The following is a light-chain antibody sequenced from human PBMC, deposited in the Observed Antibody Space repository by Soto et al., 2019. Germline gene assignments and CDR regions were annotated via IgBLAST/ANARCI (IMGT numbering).Light chain of an antibody. J-gene: IGLJ1*01. CDR3: SSYTISSTYV. V-gene: IGLV2-18*02. Sequence: QSVLNHPPSGSRVPRQSVPISYNGNGNHVGSYNRVSWYQQPPGTAPKLMIYDVNNRPSGVPDRFSGSKSGNTASLTISGLQAEDEADYYCSSYTISSTYVFGTGTKVTVL. CDR1: GNHVGSYNR. CDR2: DVN.